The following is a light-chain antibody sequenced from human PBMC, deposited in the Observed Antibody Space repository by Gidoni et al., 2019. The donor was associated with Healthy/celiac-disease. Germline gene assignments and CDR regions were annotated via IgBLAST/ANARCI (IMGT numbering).Light chain of an antibody. CDR1: QSVSSSY. J-gene: IGKJ1*01. CDR3: QQYGSSPT. V-gene: IGKV3-20*01. CDR2: GAS. Sequence: VLTQSPGTLSVSPGERATLSCRASQSVSSSYLAWYQQKPGQAPRLLIDGASSRATGIPDRFSGSGSGTDFTITISRLEDEDVAVYYCQQYGSSPTFGQXTKVEIK.